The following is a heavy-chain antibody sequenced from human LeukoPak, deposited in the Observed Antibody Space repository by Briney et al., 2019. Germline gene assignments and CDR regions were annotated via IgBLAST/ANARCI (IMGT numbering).Heavy chain of an antibody. V-gene: IGHV3-11*01. CDR1: GFIFSDYY. CDR2: ISSSGSTI. Sequence: GGSLILSCPASGFIFSDYYMNWIRPAPGTGLEWVSYISSSGSTIYYAASVKGRFTIYRDNAKNSLYLQMNSLRGEDTAVYYCARAGGWAGPFNYWGQGTLVTVSS. D-gene: IGHD3/OR15-3a*01. CDR3: ARAGGWAGPFNY. J-gene: IGHJ4*02.